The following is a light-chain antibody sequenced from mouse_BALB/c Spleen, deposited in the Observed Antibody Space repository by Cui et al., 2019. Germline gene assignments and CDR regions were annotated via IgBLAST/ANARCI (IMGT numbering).Light chain of an antibody. Sequence: HIVITQSPAIMSASPGEKVNISCSASSSVSYMYWYQQKPASSPKPWIYRTSNLASGAPARFSGSGSGTSYSLTIRSMEAEDASTYYCQQYHSYPPSFTFGSGTKLEIK. J-gene: IGKJ4*01. CDR1: SSVSY. V-gene: IGKV4-61*01. CDR3: QQYHSYPPSFT. CDR2: RTS.